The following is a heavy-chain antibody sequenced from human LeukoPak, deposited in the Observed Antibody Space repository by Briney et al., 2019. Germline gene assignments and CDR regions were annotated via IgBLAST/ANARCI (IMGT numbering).Heavy chain of an antibody. J-gene: IGHJ4*02. Sequence: GGSLRLSCAASGFTFSKFWMSWVRQAPGKGLEWVANIKQDGSDKYYVDSVKGRFTISRDNAMNSLYLQMSSLRAEDTAVYYCATDRGWRTSGYYLYYFEYWGQGTLVTFSS. D-gene: IGHD3-3*01. CDR3: ATDRGWRTSGYYLYYFEY. CDR1: GFTFSKFW. CDR2: IKQDGSDK. V-gene: IGHV3-7*01.